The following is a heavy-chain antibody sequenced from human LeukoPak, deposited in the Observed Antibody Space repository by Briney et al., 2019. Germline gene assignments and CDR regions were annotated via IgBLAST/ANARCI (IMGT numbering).Heavy chain of an antibody. CDR3: AKNYYGGNSRGAFDI. Sequence: GRSLRLSCAASGFTFSNRAMSWVRKAPGQGLEYVSTITAGGVTTYYADSVKGRFTISRDNSKNTLYLQMNSLRAEDTAVYYCAKNYYGGNSRGAFDIWGQGTMVTVSS. CDR1: GFTFSNRA. J-gene: IGHJ3*02. CDR2: ITAGGVTT. V-gene: IGHV3-23*01. D-gene: IGHD4-23*01.